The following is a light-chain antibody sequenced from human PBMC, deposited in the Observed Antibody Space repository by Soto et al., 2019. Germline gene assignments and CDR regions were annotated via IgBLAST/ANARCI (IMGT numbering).Light chain of an antibody. J-gene: IGKJ5*01. CDR2: IAS. Sequence: DIQLTPSPSLLSASVGDRVTITCRASQGIRNYLAWYQQKPGRAPKLLIYIASTLQSGVPSRFSGSYSGTEFTLTITSLQPEDFATYYCQQVNSYPITFGQGTRRVIK. CDR3: QQVNSYPIT. V-gene: IGKV1-9*01. CDR1: QGIRNY.